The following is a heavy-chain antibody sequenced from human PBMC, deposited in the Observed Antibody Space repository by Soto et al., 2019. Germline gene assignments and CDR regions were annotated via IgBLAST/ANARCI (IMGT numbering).Heavy chain of an antibody. J-gene: IGHJ4*02. CDR1: GFTFSSYG. Sequence: QVQLVESGGGVVQPGRSLRLSCVASGFTFSSYGMHWVRQAPGKGLEWVAIISYDGSNTYYADSVKGRFTISRDNSKNTLDLKMNSLTAEDTLVYYCAKEGGLSGSYYISSSYYFDSWGQGTLVTVSS. CDR2: ISYDGSNT. D-gene: IGHD1-26*01. CDR3: AKEGGLSGSYYISSSYYFDS. V-gene: IGHV3-30*18.